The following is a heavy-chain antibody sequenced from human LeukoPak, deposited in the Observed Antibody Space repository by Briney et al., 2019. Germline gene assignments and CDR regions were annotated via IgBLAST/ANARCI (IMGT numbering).Heavy chain of an antibody. CDR3: ARDKPPIRYFDWLAHAELDY. CDR2: INPNSGGT. V-gene: IGHV1-2*02. Sequence: EASVKVSCKASGYTFTGYYMHWVRQAPGQGLEWMGWINPNSGGTNYAQKFQGRVTMTRDTSISTAYMELSRLRSDDTAVYYCARDKPPIRYFDWLAHAELDYWGQGTLVTVSS. D-gene: IGHD3-9*01. CDR1: GYTFTGYY. J-gene: IGHJ4*02.